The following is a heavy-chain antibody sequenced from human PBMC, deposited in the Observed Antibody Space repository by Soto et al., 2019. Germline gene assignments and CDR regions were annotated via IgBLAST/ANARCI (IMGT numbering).Heavy chain of an antibody. J-gene: IGHJ4*02. Sequence: VQLVESGGGLVQPGGSLRLSCAASGFTFSSYWMSWVRQAPGKGLEWLAVISYDGSNKHYADSVKGRFTVSRDNSKNTLYLQMNSLRAEDTAVYFCARYSGKYQGPIDYWGQGTLVTVSS. D-gene: IGHD1-26*01. CDR3: ARYSGKYQGPIDY. CDR2: ISYDGSNK. CDR1: GFTFSSYW. V-gene: IGHV3-30*03.